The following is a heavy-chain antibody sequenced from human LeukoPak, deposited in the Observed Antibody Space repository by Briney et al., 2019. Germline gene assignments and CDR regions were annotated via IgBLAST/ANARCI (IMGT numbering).Heavy chain of an antibody. V-gene: IGHV3-30*02. CDR2: IRYDGSNK. J-gene: IGHJ4*02. CDR1: GFTFSSYG. Sequence: GGSLRLSCAASGFTFSSYGMHWVRQAPGKGLEWVAFIRYDGSNKYYADSVKGRFTISRDNSKNTLYLQVNSLRAEDTAVYYCAKVNGVSSYYATRFDYWGQGTLVTVSS. D-gene: IGHD1-26*01. CDR3: AKVNGVSSYYATRFDY.